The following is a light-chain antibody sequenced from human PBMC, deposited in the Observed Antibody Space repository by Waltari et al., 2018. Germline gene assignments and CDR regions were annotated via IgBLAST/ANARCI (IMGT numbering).Light chain of an antibody. J-gene: IGKJ2*01. Sequence: DIQMTQSPSSQSASVGDRVTITCRASQGISSWLAWYQQKPGEAPKFLIYKASRLQSGVPSRFSGSGSGTDFTLTISSLQPEDFATYYCLQYNSAPHTFGQGTKVEIK. CDR1: QGISSW. CDR2: KAS. V-gene: IGKV1-5*03. CDR3: LQYNSAPHT.